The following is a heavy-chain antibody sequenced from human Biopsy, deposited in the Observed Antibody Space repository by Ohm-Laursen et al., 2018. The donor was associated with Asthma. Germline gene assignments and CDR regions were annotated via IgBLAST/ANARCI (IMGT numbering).Heavy chain of an antibody. CDR2: ISYDGSNK. CDR1: GFTFSSYG. V-gene: IGHV3-30*03. D-gene: IGHD5-24*01. Sequence: SLRLSCSASGFTFSSYGMYWVRQAPGKGLEWVAVISYDGSNKYYADSVKGRFTISRDNTKNTLYLQMNSLRGDDTAVYYCARDMNRDGWYFDYWGQGTLVTVSS. CDR3: ARDMNRDGWYFDY. J-gene: IGHJ4*02.